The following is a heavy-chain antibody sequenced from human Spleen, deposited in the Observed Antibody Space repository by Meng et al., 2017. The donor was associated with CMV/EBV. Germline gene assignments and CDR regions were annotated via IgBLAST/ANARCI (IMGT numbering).Heavy chain of an antibody. D-gene: IGHD2-21*02. CDR2: IGSGGDR. CDR3: VRALSTAVPPT. Sequence: GESLKISCAASGFNFRSHDMHWVRQTPGKGLEWVSSIGSGGDRYYAASVKGRFTISRENAKNSFSLQMNSLRVGDTAVYYCVRALSTAVPPTWGRGTLVTVSS. V-gene: IGHV3-13*01. J-gene: IGHJ5*02. CDR1: GFNFRSHD.